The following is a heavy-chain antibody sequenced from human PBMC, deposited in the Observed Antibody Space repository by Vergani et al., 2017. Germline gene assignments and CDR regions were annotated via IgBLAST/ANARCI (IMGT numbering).Heavy chain of an antibody. J-gene: IGHJ5*01. CDR2: IKSDGSIT. CDR3: VRARCSGPCFMSNWFDS. CDR1: GFSFSGYW. V-gene: IGHV3-74*01. Sequence: EVQLVESGGGLIHPGGSLRLSCEGSGFSFSGYWMHWVRQSPEKGLVWVSRIKSDGSITNYADSVKGRFTISRDNAKNTLYLEMSSLRGDDTAIYYCVRARCSGPCFMSNWFDSWGQGTLVTVSS. D-gene: IGHD5-12*01.